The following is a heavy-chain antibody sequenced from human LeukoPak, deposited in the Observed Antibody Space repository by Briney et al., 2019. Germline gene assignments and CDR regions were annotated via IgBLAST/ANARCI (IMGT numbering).Heavy chain of an antibody. J-gene: IGHJ4*02. CDR1: GYTFTNYA. CDR3: ARHWRLFDF. CDR2: VNTNIGNS. D-gene: IGHD1-1*01. V-gene: IGHV7-4-1*02. Sequence: ASVKVSCKASGYTFTNYAINWVRQAPGQGLEWVGWVNTNIGNSTYAQGFTGRFVFSLDTSVSTAYLQINSLKAEDTAVYYCARHWRLFDFWGQGTLVTVSS.